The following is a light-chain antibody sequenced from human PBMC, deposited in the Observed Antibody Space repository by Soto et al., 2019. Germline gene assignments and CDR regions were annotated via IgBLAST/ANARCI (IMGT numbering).Light chain of an antibody. V-gene: IGKV1-5*01. CDR3: KKYNSYPWK. CDR2: AAS. Sequence: GDIVTITCRASESISSGFAFYQHKPGKAPKLLIFAASSLQSGVPSRLSGSRSGTEFTLPISSLQPDDFATYYCKKYNSYPWKFGQGTKVAI. J-gene: IGKJ1*01. CDR1: ESISSG.